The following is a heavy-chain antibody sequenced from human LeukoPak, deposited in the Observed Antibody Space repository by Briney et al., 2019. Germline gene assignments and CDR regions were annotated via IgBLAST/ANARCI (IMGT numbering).Heavy chain of an antibody. V-gene: IGHV3-23*01. Sequence: PGGPLRLSCAASGFTFSSYAMSWVRQAPGKGLEWVSAISGSGGSTYYADSVKGRFTISRDNSKNTLYLQMNSLRAEDTAVYYCAKDYDRAWYFDLWGRGTLVTVSS. J-gene: IGHJ2*01. CDR1: GFTFSSYA. CDR2: ISGSGGST. CDR3: AKDYDRAWYFDL. D-gene: IGHD3-22*01.